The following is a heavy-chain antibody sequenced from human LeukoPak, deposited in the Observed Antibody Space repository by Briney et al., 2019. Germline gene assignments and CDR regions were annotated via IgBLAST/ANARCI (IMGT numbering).Heavy chain of an antibody. CDR1: GFTFSSYD. D-gene: IGHD4-17*01. CDR3: ARGGGYGDPNWFDP. J-gene: IGHJ5*02. CDR2: IGTAGDT. V-gene: IGHV3-13*01. Sequence: GGSLRLSCAASGFTFSSYDMHWVRQATGKGLEWVSAIGTAGDTYYPGSVKGRFTISRENAKNSLYLQMNSLRAGDTAVYYCARGGGYGDPNWFDPWGQGTLVTVSS.